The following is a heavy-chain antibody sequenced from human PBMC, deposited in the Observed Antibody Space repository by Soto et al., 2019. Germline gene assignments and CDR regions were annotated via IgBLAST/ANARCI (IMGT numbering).Heavy chain of an antibody. Sequence: GGSLRLSCAISESSVSRDWMNWVRQAPGKGLEWVAHTNQDGSQKYYVDSVKGRFTISRDNAKKSLYLQMNSLRAGDTAMYYCSGGVGDAFWGQGTLVTVSS. CDR2: TNQDGSQK. CDR3: SGGVGDAF. D-gene: IGHD1-26*01. J-gene: IGHJ4*02. CDR1: ESSVSRDW. V-gene: IGHV3-7*01.